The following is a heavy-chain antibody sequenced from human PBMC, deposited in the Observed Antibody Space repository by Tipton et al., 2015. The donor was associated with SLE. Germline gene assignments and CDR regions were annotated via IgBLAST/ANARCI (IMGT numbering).Heavy chain of an antibody. D-gene: IGHD2-8*01. CDR2: IYTDGSRT. J-gene: IGHJ4*02. V-gene: IGHV3-74*01. CDR3: AKERTIPFDY. Sequence: SLRLSCAASGFTFSNYWMHWVRQGPGEGLGWVSRIYTDGSRTHYADSVWGRFTISRDNAKNTVYLQMNSLRAEDTAIYYCAKERTIPFDYWGQGTLVTVSS. CDR1: GFTFSNYW.